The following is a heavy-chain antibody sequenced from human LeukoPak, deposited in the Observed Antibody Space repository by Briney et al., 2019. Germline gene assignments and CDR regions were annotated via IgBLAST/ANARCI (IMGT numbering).Heavy chain of an antibody. CDR2: IIPIFGTA. V-gene: IGHV1-69*13. CDR1: GYTFTGYY. J-gene: IGHJ4*02. CDR3: TIIPNVILFTHYFEY. Sequence: ASVKVSCKASGYTFTGYYMHWVRQAPGQGLEWMGGIIPIFGTANYAQKFQGRVTITADEPTRTAYMELTYVRSDDTAVYYCTIIPNVILFTHYFEYWGQGTLVTVSS. D-gene: IGHD2-21*01.